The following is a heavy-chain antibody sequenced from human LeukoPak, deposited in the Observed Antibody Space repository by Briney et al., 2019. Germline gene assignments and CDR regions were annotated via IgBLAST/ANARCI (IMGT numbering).Heavy chain of an antibody. Sequence: AGGSLRPSCAASGFTFSSYGMHWVRQAPGKGLEWVAFIRYDGSIKYYADSVKGRFTISRDNSKNTLYLQMNSLRVEDTAVYYCAKVTPQNYYYMDVWGKGTTVTVSS. CDR3: AKVTPQNYYYMDV. J-gene: IGHJ6*03. V-gene: IGHV3-30*02. CDR2: IRYDGSIK. CDR1: GFTFSSYG.